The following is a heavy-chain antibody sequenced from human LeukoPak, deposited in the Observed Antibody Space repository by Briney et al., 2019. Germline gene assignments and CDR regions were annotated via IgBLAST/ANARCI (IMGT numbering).Heavy chain of an antibody. V-gene: IGHV1-69*01. D-gene: IGHD4-23*01. CDR2: IIPIFGTA. Sequence: GSSVTVSCTASGGTFSSYAINWVRQAPGQGLEWMGGIIPIFGTANYAQKFQGRVTITAVESMSTAYMQLSSLRSEDTAVYYCARGWLAETTVVTPYNYWGQGTLVTVSS. CDR3: ARGWLAETTVVTPYNY. J-gene: IGHJ4*02. CDR1: GGTFSSYA.